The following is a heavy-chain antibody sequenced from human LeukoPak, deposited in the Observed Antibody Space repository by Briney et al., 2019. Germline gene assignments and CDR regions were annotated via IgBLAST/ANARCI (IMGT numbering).Heavy chain of an antibody. D-gene: IGHD2/OR15-2a*01. CDR2: IKQDGSEK. J-gene: IGHJ4*02. Sequence: GGSLRLSCAASGFTLSNFWMSWVRQAPGKGLEWVANIKQDGSEKWYMDSVKGRFTISRDNAKNSLYLQMNSLRAEDTAVYYCARDWRIVGGPLWGQGTLVTVSS. CDR1: GFTLSNFW. V-gene: IGHV3-7*01. CDR3: ARDWRIVGGPL.